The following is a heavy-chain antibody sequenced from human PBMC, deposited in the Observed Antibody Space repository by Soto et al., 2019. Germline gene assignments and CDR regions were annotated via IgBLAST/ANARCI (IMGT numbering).Heavy chain of an antibody. CDR2: ISAYNGNT. CDR1: GYTFTSYG. J-gene: IGHJ3*02. D-gene: IGHD3-22*01. V-gene: IGHV1-18*01. Sequence: QVQLVQSGAEVKKPGASVKVSCKASGYTFTSYGISWVRQAPGQGLEWMGWISAYNGNTNYAQKLQGRVTMTTDTSTSTAYMELRSLGSDDTAVDYCARDKYYYDSSGYYFGAFDIWGQGTMVTVSS. CDR3: ARDKYYYDSSGYYFGAFDI.